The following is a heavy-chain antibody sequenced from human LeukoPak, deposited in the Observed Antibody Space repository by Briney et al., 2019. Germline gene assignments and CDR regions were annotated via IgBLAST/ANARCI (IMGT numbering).Heavy chain of an antibody. J-gene: IGHJ5*02. CDR2: ISYDGSNK. V-gene: IGHV3-30*04. Sequence: GRSLRLSCAASGFTFSSYAMHWVRQAPGKGLEWVAVISYDGSNKYYADSVKGRFTISRDNSKNTLYLQMNSLRAEDTAVHYCAGLRRIAGSWFDPWGQGTLVTVSS. CDR1: GFTFSSYA. CDR3: AGLRRIAGSWFDP. D-gene: IGHD6-13*01.